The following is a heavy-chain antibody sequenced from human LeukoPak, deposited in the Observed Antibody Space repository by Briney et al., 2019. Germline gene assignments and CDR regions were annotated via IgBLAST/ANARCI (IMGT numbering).Heavy chain of an antibody. CDR1: GFSLSTSGMC. J-gene: IGHJ4*02. V-gene: IGHV2-70*11. Sequence: SGPTLVNPTQTLTLTCTFSGFSLSTSGMCVSWVRQPPGKALEWLARIDWDDDKYYSTSLKTRLTISKDTSKNQVVLTVTNTDPVDTATYYCARIGSRRGSYYDYWGQGTLVTVSS. CDR2: IDWDDDK. D-gene: IGHD1-26*01. CDR3: ARIGSRRGSYYDY.